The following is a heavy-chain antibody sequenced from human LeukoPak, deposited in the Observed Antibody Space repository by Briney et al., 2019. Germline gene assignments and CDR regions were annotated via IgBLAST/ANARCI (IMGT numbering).Heavy chain of an antibody. CDR3: AGQHFLYYDSSGYIDY. D-gene: IGHD3-22*01. Sequence: PGGSLRLSCAASGFTFSNYWMSWVRQAPGKGLEWVANIKPDGSEKSYVDSVKGRFTISRDNAKNSLYLQMNSLRAEDTAVYYCAGQHFLYYDSSGYIDYWGQGTLVTVSS. V-gene: IGHV3-7*01. CDR2: IKPDGSEK. J-gene: IGHJ4*02. CDR1: GFTFSNYW.